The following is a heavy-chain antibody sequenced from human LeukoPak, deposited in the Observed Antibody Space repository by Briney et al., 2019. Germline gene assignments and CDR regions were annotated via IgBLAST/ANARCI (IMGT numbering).Heavy chain of an antibody. Sequence: GGSLRLSCAASGFTFSSYWMRWVRQAPGKGLAWVSRIDNEGSSTSYADSMKGRFTISRDNAKNRLYVQMNSLRVEDTAVYYCATGSGLWSPDWWGQGTLVTVSS. D-gene: IGHD5-18*01. CDR2: IDNEGSST. CDR3: ATGSGLWSPDW. V-gene: IGHV3-74*01. CDR1: GFTFSSYW. J-gene: IGHJ4*02.